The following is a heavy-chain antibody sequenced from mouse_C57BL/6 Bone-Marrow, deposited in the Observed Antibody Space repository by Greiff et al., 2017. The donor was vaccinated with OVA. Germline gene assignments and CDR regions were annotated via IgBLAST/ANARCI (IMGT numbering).Heavy chain of an antibody. J-gene: IGHJ3*01. CDR2: IHPNSGST. Sequence: VQLQQPGAEPVKPGASVKLSCKASGYTFTSYWMHWVKQRPGQGLEWIGMIHPNSGSTNYNEKFKSKATLTVDKSSSTAYMQLSSLTSEDSAVYYCAGTAQATKGAYWGQGTLVTVSA. D-gene: IGHD3-2*02. CDR1: GYTFTSYW. CDR3: AGTAQATKGAY. V-gene: IGHV1-64*01.